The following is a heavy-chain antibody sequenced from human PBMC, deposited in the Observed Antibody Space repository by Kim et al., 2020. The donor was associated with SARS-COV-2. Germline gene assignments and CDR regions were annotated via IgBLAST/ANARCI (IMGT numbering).Heavy chain of an antibody. V-gene: IGHV3-30*18. CDR3: AKSFSGSYFGYDY. Sequence: GGSLRLSCEASGFTFNTYGMHWVRQAPGKGLEWVAVISYDGSKKYYVDSVKGRFTISRDNSKNTLYLQMNSLRIEDTAVYYCAKSFSGSYFGYDYWGPGTLVTVS. D-gene: IGHD1-26*01. J-gene: IGHJ4*02. CDR1: GFTFNTYG. CDR2: ISYDGSKK.